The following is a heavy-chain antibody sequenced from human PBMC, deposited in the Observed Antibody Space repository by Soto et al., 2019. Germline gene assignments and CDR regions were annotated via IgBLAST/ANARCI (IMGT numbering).Heavy chain of an antibody. CDR3: ARDGSIVYLGSDYYDSSGPSDAFDI. Sequence: GGSLRLSCAVSGFTFNSYSMNWVRQAPGKGLEWVAVIWYDGSNKYYADSVKGRFTISRDNSKNTLYLQMNSLRAEDTAVYYCARDGSIVYLGSDYYDSSGPSDAFDIWGQGTMVTVSS. V-gene: IGHV3-33*08. CDR1: GFTFNSYS. CDR2: IWYDGSNK. J-gene: IGHJ3*02. D-gene: IGHD3-22*01.